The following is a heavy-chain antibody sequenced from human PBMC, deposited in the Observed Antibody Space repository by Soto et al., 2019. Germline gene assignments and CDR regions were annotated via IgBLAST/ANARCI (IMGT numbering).Heavy chain of an antibody. CDR1: GFTFSSYS. CDR2: ISSSSSYI. Sequence: PGGSLRLSCAASGFTFSSYSMNWVRQAPGKGLEWVSSISSSSSYIYYADSVKGRFTISRDNAKNSLYLQMNSLRAEDTAVYYCARAQLDEWFGEPESDYWGQGTLVTVSS. CDR3: ARAQLDEWFGEPESDY. D-gene: IGHD3-10*01. V-gene: IGHV3-21*01. J-gene: IGHJ4*02.